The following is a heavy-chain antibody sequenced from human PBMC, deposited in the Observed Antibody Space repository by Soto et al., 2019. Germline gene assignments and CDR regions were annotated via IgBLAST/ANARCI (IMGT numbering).Heavy chain of an antibody. CDR2: TIPMFGTT. CDR1: GCTFNSYA. Sequence: QVQLVQSGAEVKKPESSVRVSCKASGCTFNSYAITWVRQAPGQGLEWMGGTIPMFGTTNYAEKFQGRVTISADESTNTAYMELSRLRSEDTAVYYCTRCGIRYHSIGYYLGIDGMDVWGQGTTVIVSS. CDR3: TRCGIRYHSIGYYLGIDGMDV. J-gene: IGHJ6*02. D-gene: IGHD3-22*01. V-gene: IGHV1-69*12.